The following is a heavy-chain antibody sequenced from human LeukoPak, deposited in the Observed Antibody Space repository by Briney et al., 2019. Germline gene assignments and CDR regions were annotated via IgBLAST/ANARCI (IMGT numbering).Heavy chain of an antibody. J-gene: IGHJ4*02. Sequence: ASVKVSCKASGYTFTSYYMHWVRQAPGQGLEWMGWINPNSGGTNYAQKFQGRVTMTRDTSISTAYMELSRLRSDDMAVYYCARAYYYGSGSYLDYWGQGTLVTVSS. CDR3: ARAYYYGSGSYLDY. V-gene: IGHV1-2*02. D-gene: IGHD3-10*01. CDR1: GYTFTSYY. CDR2: INPNSGGT.